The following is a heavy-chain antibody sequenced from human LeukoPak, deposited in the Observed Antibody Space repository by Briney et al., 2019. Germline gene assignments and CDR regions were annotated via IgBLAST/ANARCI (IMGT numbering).Heavy chain of an antibody. Sequence: GGSLRLSCAASGFIFSDYYMTWIRQAPGKGLEWVSYISSSGSTVYYADSVKGRFTISRDNAKNSLYLQMNSLRAEDTAVYYCARVYRSGGSIDYWGQGTLVIVSS. CDR3: ARVYRSGGSIDY. CDR2: ISSSGSTV. CDR1: GFIFSDYY. J-gene: IGHJ4*02. D-gene: IGHD2-15*01. V-gene: IGHV3-11*04.